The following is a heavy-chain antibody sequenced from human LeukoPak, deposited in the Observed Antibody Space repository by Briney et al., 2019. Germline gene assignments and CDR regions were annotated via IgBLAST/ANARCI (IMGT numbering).Heavy chain of an antibody. CDR1: GFTFSSYA. J-gene: IGHJ4*02. CDR3: ARGAYGDYDY. D-gene: IGHD4-17*01. CDR2: ISYDGSNK. Sequence: GGSLRLSCAASGFTFSSYAMHWVRQAPGKGLEWVAVISYDGSNKYYADSVKGRFTISRDNSKNTLYLQMNSLRAEDTAVYYCARGAYGDYDYWGQGTLVTVSS. V-gene: IGHV3-30-3*01.